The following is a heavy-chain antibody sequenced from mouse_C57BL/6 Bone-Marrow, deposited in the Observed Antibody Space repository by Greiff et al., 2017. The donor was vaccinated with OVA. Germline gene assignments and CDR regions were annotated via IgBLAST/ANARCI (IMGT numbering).Heavy chain of an antibody. Sequence: QVQLQQPGAELVKPGASVKMSCKASGYTFTSYWITWVKQRPGQGLAWIGDIYPGSGSTNYNEKFKSKATLTVDPSSRTAYMQLSSLTSEDSAVYYCARREYYGSSDEGYWGQGTTLTVSS. J-gene: IGHJ2*01. V-gene: IGHV1-55*01. D-gene: IGHD1-1*01. CDR1: GYTFTSYW. CDR2: IYPGSGST. CDR3: ARREYYGSSDEGY.